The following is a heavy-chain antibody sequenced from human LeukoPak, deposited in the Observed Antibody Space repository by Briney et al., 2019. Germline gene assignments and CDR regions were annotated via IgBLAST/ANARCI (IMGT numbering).Heavy chain of an antibody. CDR3: ARAGGGTTDYFHY. V-gene: IGHV4-4*07. CDR2: IYTSGST. Sequence: SETLCLTCTVSGGSFSRFYWSWVRQPAGKGLEWIGRIYTSGSTNYSPYLKSRVATSVDKSKDQFSLKLSYVTAADTAVYYWARAGGGTTDYFHYWGQGTLVTVSS. J-gene: IGHJ4*02. D-gene: IGHD1-1*01. CDR1: GGSFSRFY.